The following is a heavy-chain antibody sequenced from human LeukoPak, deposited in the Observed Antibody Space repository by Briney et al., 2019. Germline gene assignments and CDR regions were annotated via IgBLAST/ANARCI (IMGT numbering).Heavy chain of an antibody. CDR2: INPSGGST. CDR1: GYTFTRYK. Sequence: ASVKVSCKASGYTFTRYKMHWVRQAPGQGLEWMGIINPSGGSTSYAQKFQGRVTMTRDMSTSTVYMGLSSLRSEDTAVYYCARDSSGWAVDYWGQGTLVTVSS. J-gene: IGHJ4*02. V-gene: IGHV1-46*01. D-gene: IGHD6-19*01. CDR3: ARDSSGWAVDY.